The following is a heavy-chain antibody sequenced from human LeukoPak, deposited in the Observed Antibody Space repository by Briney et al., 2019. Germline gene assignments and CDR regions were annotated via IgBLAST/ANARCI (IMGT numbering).Heavy chain of an antibody. Sequence: SETLSLTCTVSGGSISSSSYYWGWIRQPPGKGLEWIGSIYYSGSTYYNPSLKSRVTISVDTSKNQFSLKLSSVTAADTAVYYCARDSSYLDPWGQGTLVTVSS. CDR3: ARDSSYLDP. J-gene: IGHJ5*02. V-gene: IGHV4-39*02. CDR1: GGSISSSSYY. CDR2: IYYSGST. D-gene: IGHD2-2*01.